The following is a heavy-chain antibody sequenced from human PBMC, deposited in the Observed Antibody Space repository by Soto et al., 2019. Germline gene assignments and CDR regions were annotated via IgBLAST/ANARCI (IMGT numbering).Heavy chain of an antibody. CDR2: ISGSGGST. CDR3: ATNLPSIVVVPAAMRGAYYYYGMDV. D-gene: IGHD2-2*01. CDR1: GFTFSSYA. Sequence: GGSLRLSCAASGFTFSSYAMSWVRQAPGKGLEWVSAISGSGGSTYYADSVKGRFTISRDNSRNTLYLQMNSLRAEDTAVYYCATNLPSIVVVPAAMRGAYYYYGMDVWGQGTTVTVSS. V-gene: IGHV3-23*01. J-gene: IGHJ6*02.